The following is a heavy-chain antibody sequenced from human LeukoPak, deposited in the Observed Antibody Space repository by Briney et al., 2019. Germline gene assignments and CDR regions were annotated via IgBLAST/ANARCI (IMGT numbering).Heavy chain of an antibody. CDR3: ARGRGSSNDWGYFDF. V-gene: IGHV1-46*04. CDR1: GYTFSRYY. CDR2: INPSGDST. D-gene: IGHD7-27*01. J-gene: IGHJ4*02. Sequence: GASVKVSCKASGYTFSRYYIHWVRQAPGQGLEGMGKINPSGDSTSYAPKLQGRVTMTRDTSTSTVYTELNSLTSEDTAVYYCARGRGSSNDWGYFDFWGQGTLVTVSS.